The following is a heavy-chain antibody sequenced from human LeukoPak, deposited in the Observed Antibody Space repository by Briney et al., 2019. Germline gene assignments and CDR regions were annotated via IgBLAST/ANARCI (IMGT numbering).Heavy chain of an antibody. CDR1: GFTFSSYS. V-gene: IGHV3-21*01. Sequence: GGSLRLSCAASGFTFSSYSMNWVRQAPGKGLEWVSSISSSSSYIYYADSVKGRFTISRDNAKNSLYLQMNSLRAEDTAVYYCARDPKNRGYCSSTSCYEVDYWGQEGLVTVSS. CDR2: ISSSSSYI. CDR3: ARDPKNRGYCSSTSCYEVDY. J-gene: IGHJ4*02. D-gene: IGHD2-2*01.